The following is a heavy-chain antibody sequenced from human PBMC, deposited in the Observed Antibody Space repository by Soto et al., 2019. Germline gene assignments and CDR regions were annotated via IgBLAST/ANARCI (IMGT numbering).Heavy chain of an antibody. J-gene: IGHJ4*02. CDR2: ISPHGGGA. D-gene: IGHD6-25*01. V-gene: IGHV1-2*02. Sequence: QVQLVQSGAEVKKPGASVKVSCEASGDTFTGYYVHWVRQAPGQGFEWMGWISPHGGGAKYAQHFQRRVTLTTDTSHNTASIEVTSLTSDDTAVYFCARGDSGGNPPTSWGQLTLVTASS. CDR3: ARGDSGGNPPTS. CDR1: GDTFTGYY.